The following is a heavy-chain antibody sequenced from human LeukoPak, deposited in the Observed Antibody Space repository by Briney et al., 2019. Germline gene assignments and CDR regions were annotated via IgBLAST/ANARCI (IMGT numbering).Heavy chain of an antibody. V-gene: IGHV3-30*04. D-gene: IGHD2-2*01. CDR3: ASGVRTLVGYCSSTSCYRPYYYYMDV. CDR1: GFTFGGYS. CDR2: ISSHGSDK. J-gene: IGHJ6*03. Sequence: GGSLRLSCAASGFTFGGYSMHWVRQAPGKGLEWVAVISSHGSDKYYADSVKGRFTISRDNAKDSLYLQMNSLRAEDTAVYYCASGVRTLVGYCSSTSCYRPYYYYMDVWGKGTTVTVSS.